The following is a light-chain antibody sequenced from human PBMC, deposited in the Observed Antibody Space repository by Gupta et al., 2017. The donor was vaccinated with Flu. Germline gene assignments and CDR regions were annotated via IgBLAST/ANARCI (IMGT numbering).Light chain of an antibody. J-gene: IGKJ5*01. CDR3: QQECSSPIT. CDR1: QSVRSSY. CDR2: DAS. V-gene: IGKV3D-20*01. Sequence: EIVLTLAPATLSLSPGERATLSCGASQSVRSSYLAWYQQKTGLAPRLLIYDASSRATGIPDRFSGSGSGTDFTLTISRLAREDFAVYYCQQECSSPITFGQGTRLEIK.